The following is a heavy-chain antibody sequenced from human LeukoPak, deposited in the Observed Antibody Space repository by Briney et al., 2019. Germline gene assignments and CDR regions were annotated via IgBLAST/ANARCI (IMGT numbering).Heavy chain of an antibody. J-gene: IGHJ5*02. D-gene: IGHD3-22*01. CDR1: GGSISSYY. V-gene: IGHV4-59*01. Sequence: SETLSLTCTVSGGSISSYYWSWIRQPPGKGLEWIGYIYYSGSTNYNPSLKSRVTISVDTSKNQFSLKLSSVTAADTAVYYCARAPEYYYDSSDSQGNWFDPWGQGTLVTVSS. CDR2: IYYSGST. CDR3: ARAPEYYYDSSDSQGNWFDP.